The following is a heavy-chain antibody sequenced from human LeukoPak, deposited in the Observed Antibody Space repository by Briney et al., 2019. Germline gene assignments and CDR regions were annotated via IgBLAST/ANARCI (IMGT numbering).Heavy chain of an antibody. Sequence: SETLSLTCTVSGGSISSYYWSWIRQPPGKGLGWIGYIYYSGSTNYNPSLKSRVTISVDTSKNQFSLKLSSVTAADTAVYYCARERGSGWDFFDYWGQGTLVTVSS. CDR1: GGSISSYY. V-gene: IGHV4-59*01. D-gene: IGHD6-19*01. CDR3: ARERGSGWDFFDY. CDR2: IYYSGST. J-gene: IGHJ4*02.